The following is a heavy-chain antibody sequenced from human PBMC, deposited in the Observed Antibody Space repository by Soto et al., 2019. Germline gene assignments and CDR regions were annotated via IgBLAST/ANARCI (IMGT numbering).Heavy chain of an antibody. CDR1: GYTFTSYP. Sequence: ASLKVACKASGYTFTSYPMHCRSQAPRQRLEWMGWINAGNGNTRYSQKFQDRVTITTDTSTSTAYMELRSLRSDDTAVYYCARDALYGSGSYYGPAYYYYAMDVWGQGTTVTV. CDR2: INAGNGNT. CDR3: ARDALYGSGSYYGPAYYYYAMDV. J-gene: IGHJ6*02. D-gene: IGHD3-10*01. V-gene: IGHV1-3*01.